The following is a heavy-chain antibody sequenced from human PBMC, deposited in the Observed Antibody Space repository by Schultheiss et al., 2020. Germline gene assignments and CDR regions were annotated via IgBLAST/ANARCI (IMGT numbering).Heavy chain of an antibody. CDR2: IYHSGST. CDR1: GGSISSSNW. CDR3: ARRVRSKFSWFDP. V-gene: IGHV4-4*02. D-gene: IGHD4-11*01. J-gene: IGHJ5*02. Sequence: SETLSLTCAVSGGSISSSNWWSWVRQPPGKGLEWIGEIYHSGSTNYNPSLKSRVTISVDKSKNQFSLKLSSVTAADTGVYYCARRVRSKFSWFDPWGQGTLVTGS.